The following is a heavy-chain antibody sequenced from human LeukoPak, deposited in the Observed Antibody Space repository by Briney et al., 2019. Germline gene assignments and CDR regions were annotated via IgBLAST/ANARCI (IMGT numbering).Heavy chain of an antibody. D-gene: IGHD2-15*01. J-gene: IGHJ4*02. CDR2: ISWDGGST. CDR3: AKASLGYCSGGSCYHFDY. V-gene: IGHV3-43D*03. CDR1: GFTFDDHA. Sequence: GGSLRLSCAASGFTFDDHAMHWVRQAPGKGLEWVSLISWDGGSTYYADSVKGRFTISRDNSKNSLYLQMNSLRAEDTALYYCAKASLGYCSGGSCYHFDYWGQGTLVTVSS.